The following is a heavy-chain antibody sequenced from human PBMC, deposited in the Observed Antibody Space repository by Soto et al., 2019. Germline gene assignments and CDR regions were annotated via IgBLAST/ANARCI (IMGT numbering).Heavy chain of an antibody. D-gene: IGHD2-2*01. CDR3: ARSPDCSSTSCYVVIDTPYYMDV. CDR2: MNPNSGNT. J-gene: IGHJ6*03. V-gene: IGHV1-8*01. Sequence: ASVKVSCKASGYTFTSYDINWVRQATGQGLEWMGWMNPNSGNTGYAQKFQGRVTMTRNTSISTAYMELSSLRSEDTAVYYCARSPDCSSTSCYVVIDTPYYMDVWGKGTTVTVSS. CDR1: GYTFTSYD.